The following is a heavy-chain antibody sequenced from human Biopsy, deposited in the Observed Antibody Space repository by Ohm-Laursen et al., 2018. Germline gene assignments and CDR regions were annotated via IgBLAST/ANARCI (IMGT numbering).Heavy chain of an antibody. D-gene: IGHD5-24*01. Sequence: GSLRLSCSASGFTVCNNYMTWVRQAPGKGLEWVSLIYSGGDTWYADSEKGRFTISRDSSKNTLYFQMNSLRVEDTAVYYCARWPSGVATIGRGQGTLVTVSS. J-gene: IGHJ4*02. CDR2: IYSGGDT. CDR3: ARWPSGVATIG. V-gene: IGHV3-66*01. CDR1: GFTVCNNY.